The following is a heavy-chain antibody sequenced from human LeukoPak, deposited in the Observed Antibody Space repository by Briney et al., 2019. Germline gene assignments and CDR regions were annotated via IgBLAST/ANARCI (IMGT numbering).Heavy chain of an antibody. D-gene: IGHD3-3*01. Sequence: PGGSLRLSCAASGFTFRSHAMSWVRQAPGKGLEWVSAISGSGGSTYYADSVKGRFTISRDNSKKTLYLQMNSLRAEDTAIYYCAKDLMHDFWNGWYSDYWGQGTLVTDSS. V-gene: IGHV3-23*01. CDR2: ISGSGGST. CDR1: GFTFRSHA. CDR3: AKDLMHDFWNGWYSDY. J-gene: IGHJ4*02.